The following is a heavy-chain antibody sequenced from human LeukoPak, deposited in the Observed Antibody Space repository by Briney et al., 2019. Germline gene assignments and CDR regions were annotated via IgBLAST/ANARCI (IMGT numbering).Heavy chain of an antibody. CDR1: GYLFSTTW. CDR3: ARKSYYDSYQHAFDI. D-gene: IGHD3-22*01. J-gene: IGHJ3*02. Sequence: GESLKISCKGSGYLFSTTWIAWVRQMPGKGLEWMGIVYPGDSGARYSPSFQGQVTMSDDTSINTAYLQWSSLKASDTAIYYCARKSYYDSYQHAFDIWGQGTMVTVSS. CDR2: VYPGDSGA. V-gene: IGHV5-51*03.